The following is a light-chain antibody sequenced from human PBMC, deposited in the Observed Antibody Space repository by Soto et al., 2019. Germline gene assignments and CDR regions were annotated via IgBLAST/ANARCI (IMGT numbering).Light chain of an antibody. CDR2: GAS. V-gene: IGKV3-20*01. Sequence: IVLTQSPGTLSLSPGERATLSCRASQSVSSSYLAWYQQQPGQAPRLLIYGASSRATGIPDRFSGSWSGTDFTLTISRLEPEDFAVYYCQQYGSSPTFGGGTKVEIK. CDR1: QSVSSSY. CDR3: QQYGSSPT. J-gene: IGKJ4*01.